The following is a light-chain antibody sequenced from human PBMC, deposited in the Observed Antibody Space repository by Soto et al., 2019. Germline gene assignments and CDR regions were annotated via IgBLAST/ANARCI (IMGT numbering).Light chain of an antibody. Sequence: EIVLTQSPGTLSLSPEERATLSCRASQSVSSSYLAWYQQKPGQAPRLLIYGASSRATGIPDRFSGSGSGTDFTLTISRLEPEDFAVYYCQQYGSSPPVTFGQGTKVDIK. CDR2: GAS. V-gene: IGKV3-20*01. CDR1: QSVSSSY. CDR3: QQYGSSPPVT. J-gene: IGKJ1*01.